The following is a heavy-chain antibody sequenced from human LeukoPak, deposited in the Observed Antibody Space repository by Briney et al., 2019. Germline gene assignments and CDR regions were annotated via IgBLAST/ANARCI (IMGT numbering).Heavy chain of an antibody. D-gene: IGHD4-17*01. CDR2: IKQDGSEK. V-gene: IGHV3-7*01. CDR3: ARDYGDYAPHYFDY. Sequence: GGPLRLSCAASGFTFSSYWMSWVRQAPGKGLEWVANIKQDGSEKYYVDSVKGRFTISRDNAKNSLYLQMNSLRAEDTAVYYCARDYGDYAPHYFDYWGQGTLVTVSS. J-gene: IGHJ4*02. CDR1: GFTFSSYW.